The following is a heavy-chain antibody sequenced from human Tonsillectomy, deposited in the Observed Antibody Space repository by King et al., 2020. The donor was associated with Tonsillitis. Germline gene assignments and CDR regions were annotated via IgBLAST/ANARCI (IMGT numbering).Heavy chain of an antibody. CDR2: ISYDGNDR. D-gene: IGHD3-3*01. J-gene: IGHJ6*02. CDR3: AKESFYDFWSGYYTYHMDV. CDR1: GFTFSGYG. Sequence: VQLVQSGGGMVQPGRSLRLSCAASGFTFSGYGMHWVRQAPGKGLGWVAVISYDGNDRYYADSVKGRFTISRDSSKNTLYLQMNSLRAEDTAVYYCAKESFYDFWSGYYTYHMDVWGQGTTVTVSS. V-gene: IGHV3-30*18.